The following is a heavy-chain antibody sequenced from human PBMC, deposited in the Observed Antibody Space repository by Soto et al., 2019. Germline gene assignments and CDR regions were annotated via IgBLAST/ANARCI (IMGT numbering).Heavy chain of an antibody. Sequence: VKVSCKASGYTFTGYYMHWVRQAPGQGLEWMGWINPNSGGTNYAQKFQGWVTMTRDTSISTAYMELSRLRSDDTAVYYCVRLIGNSCLDSWGQGTLVTVSS. CDR1: GYTFTGYY. D-gene: IGHD2-8*01. CDR2: INPNSGGT. J-gene: IGHJ5*01. CDR3: VRLIGNSCLDS. V-gene: IGHV1-2*04.